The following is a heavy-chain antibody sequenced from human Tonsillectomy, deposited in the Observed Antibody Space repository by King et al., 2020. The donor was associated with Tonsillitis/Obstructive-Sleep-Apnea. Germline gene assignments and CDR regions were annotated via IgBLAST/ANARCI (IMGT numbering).Heavy chain of an antibody. J-gene: IGHJ3*01. Sequence: VQLVESGGGVVQPGGSLRLSCAASGFTFDDYAMHWVRQAPGKGLEWVSLISGDGSSTYYADSVKGRFTISRDKSKNSLYLQMNSLRTEDTALYYCAKDIKYCGGDCYTPGGFDVWGQGTMVTVSS. CDR3: AKDIKYCGGDCYTPGGFDV. V-gene: IGHV3-43*02. D-gene: IGHD2-21*01. CDR1: GFTFDDYA. CDR2: ISGDGSST.